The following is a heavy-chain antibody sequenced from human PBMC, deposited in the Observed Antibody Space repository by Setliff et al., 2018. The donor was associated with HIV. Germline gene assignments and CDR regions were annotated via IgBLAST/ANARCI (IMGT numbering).Heavy chain of an antibody. J-gene: IGHJ5*02. V-gene: IGHV1-69*05. D-gene: IGHD2-15*01. Sequence: PRPQLKVSCKASGGTFSSYVISWVRQAPGQGPEWMGGIIPMYGVTNYAQKFQGRVTITTDESTSTAYMELSSLRSEDTAVYYCALPYCSGGNCWSSASLPPAGWFDPWGQGTLVTVSS. CDR3: ALPYCSGGNCWSSASLPPAGWFDP. CDR2: IIPMYGVT. CDR1: GGTFSSYV.